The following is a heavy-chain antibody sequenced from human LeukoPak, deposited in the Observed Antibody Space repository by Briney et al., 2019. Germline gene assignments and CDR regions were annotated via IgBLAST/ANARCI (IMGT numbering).Heavy chain of an antibody. D-gene: IGHD2-8*01. CDR1: GLAFSSYA. V-gene: IGHV3-23*01. Sequence: PGGSLRLSCAASGLAFSSYAMSWVRQAPGKGLEWVSASSGGGGSTYYADSVKGRFTISRDNSKNTLFLQMNSLRAEDTAVYYCAKDKRGGPYGVDYWGRGTLVTVSS. J-gene: IGHJ4*02. CDR2: SSGGGGST. CDR3: AKDKRGGPYGVDY.